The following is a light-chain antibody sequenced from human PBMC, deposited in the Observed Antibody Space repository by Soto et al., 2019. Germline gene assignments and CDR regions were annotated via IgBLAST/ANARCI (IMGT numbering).Light chain of an antibody. J-gene: IGLJ1*01. CDR2: DVS. Sequence: QSALTQPASVSGSPGQSITISCTGTSSDIGGYNYVSWYQQLPGKAPKLMVYDVSNRPSGVSNRFSGSKSGNTASLTISGLQAEDEADYYCSSYTSGSTLYVFGTGTKATVL. V-gene: IGLV2-14*01. CDR1: SSDIGGYNY. CDR3: SSYTSGSTLYV.